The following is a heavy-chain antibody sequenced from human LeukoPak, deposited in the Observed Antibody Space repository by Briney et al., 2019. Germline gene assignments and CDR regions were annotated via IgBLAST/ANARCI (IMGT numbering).Heavy chain of an antibody. D-gene: IGHD2-15*01. CDR2: ISSSSSYI. CDR1: GFTFSSYS. CDR3: ARAEVVVVAATLNYYYYGMDV. J-gene: IGHJ6*02. Sequence: GGSLRLSCAASGFTFSSYSMNWVRQAPGEGLEWVSSISSSSSYIYYADSVKGRFTISRDNAKNSLYLQMNSLRAEDTAVYYCARAEVVVVAATLNYYYYGMDVWGQGTTVTVSS. V-gene: IGHV3-21*01.